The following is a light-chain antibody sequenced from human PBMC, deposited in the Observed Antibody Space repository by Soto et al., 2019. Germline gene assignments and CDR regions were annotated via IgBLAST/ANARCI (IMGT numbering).Light chain of an antibody. CDR2: EVS. J-gene: IGLJ1*01. Sequence: QSVLTQPASVSGSPGQSITISCTGTSSDVGGYNYVSWYQQHPGKAPKLMIYEVSNRPSGVSNRFSGSKSGNTASLTISGLQAEDEADYYCSSYTSSRYVFGTGTKVNV. CDR3: SSYTSSRYV. V-gene: IGLV2-14*01. CDR1: SSDVGGYNY.